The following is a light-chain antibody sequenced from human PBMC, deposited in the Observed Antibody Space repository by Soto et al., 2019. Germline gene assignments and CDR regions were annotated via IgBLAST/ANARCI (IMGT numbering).Light chain of an antibody. CDR2: EVN. CDR1: SSDVGGYNY. CDR3: SSYTSSSLRPYV. Sequence: QSALTQPPSASGSPGQSVTISCTGTSSDVGGYNYVSWYQQHPGKVPKLMIYEVNKRPSGVSNRFSGSKSGNTASLTISGLQAEDEADYYCSSYTSSSLRPYVFGTGTKVTVL. V-gene: IGLV2-14*01. J-gene: IGLJ1*01.